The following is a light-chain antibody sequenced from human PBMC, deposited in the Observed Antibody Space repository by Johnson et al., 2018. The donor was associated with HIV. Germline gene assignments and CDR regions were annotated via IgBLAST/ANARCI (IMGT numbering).Light chain of an antibody. CDR1: NSNIGNNY. V-gene: IGLV1-51*01. CDR2: DNN. CDR3: GTWDSSLSAGNV. J-gene: IGLJ1*01. Sequence: QSVLTQPPSVSAAPGQKVTISCSGSNSNIGNNYVSWYQQLPGTAPNLLIYDNNKRPSGIPDRFSGSKSGTSATLGITGLQTGDEADYYCGTWDSSLSAGNVFGTGTKVTVL.